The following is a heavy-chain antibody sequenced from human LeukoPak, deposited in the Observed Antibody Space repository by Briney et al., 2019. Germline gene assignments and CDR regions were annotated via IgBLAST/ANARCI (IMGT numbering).Heavy chain of an antibody. CDR3: ARAIVVVPAAIGNWFDP. CDR1: GGSISSYY. Sequence: SETLSLTCTVSGGSISSYYWSWIRQPPGKGLEWIGYIYYSGSTNYNPSLKNRVTISVDTSKNQFSLKLSSVTAADTAVYYCARAIVVVPAAIGNWFDPWGQGTLVTVSS. D-gene: IGHD2-2*02. V-gene: IGHV4-59*01. J-gene: IGHJ5*02. CDR2: IYYSGST.